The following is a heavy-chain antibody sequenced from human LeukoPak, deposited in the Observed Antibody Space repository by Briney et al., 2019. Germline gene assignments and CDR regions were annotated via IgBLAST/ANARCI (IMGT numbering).Heavy chain of an antibody. D-gene: IGHD6-13*01. J-gene: IGHJ4*02. Sequence: GGSLRLSCAASGFTFSNYGMHWVRQAPDKGLEWVAMISYDGSNKYYVDSVKGRFTISRDNSKNTLYLQMNSLRAEDTAVYYCAKERVPGSWWGVFFDYWGQGTLVTVSS. CDR1: GFTFSNYG. V-gene: IGHV3-30*18. CDR3: AKERVPGSWWGVFFDY. CDR2: ISYDGSNK.